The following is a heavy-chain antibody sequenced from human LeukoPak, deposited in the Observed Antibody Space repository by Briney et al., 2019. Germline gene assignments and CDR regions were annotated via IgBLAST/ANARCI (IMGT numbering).Heavy chain of an antibody. D-gene: IGHD1-26*01. Sequence: SETLSLTCTVSGGSISSGSYYWSWIRQPAGKGLEWIGRIYTSGSTNYNPSLKSRVTISVDTSKNQLSLKLSSVTAADTAVYYCARSYTPQGFDYWGQGTLVTVSS. CDR2: IYTSGST. J-gene: IGHJ4*02. CDR3: ARSYTPQGFDY. CDR1: GGSISSGSYY. V-gene: IGHV4-61*02.